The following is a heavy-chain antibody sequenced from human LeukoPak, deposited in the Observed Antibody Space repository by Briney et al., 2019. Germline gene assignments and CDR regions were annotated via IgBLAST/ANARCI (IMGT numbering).Heavy chain of an antibody. J-gene: IGHJ4*02. Sequence: ASVKVSCKASGGTFSSYAISWVRQAPGQGLEWMGRIIPILGIANYAQKFQGRVTITADKSTSTAYMELSSLRSEDTAVYCCAREEPAAIGLFDYWGQGTLVTVSS. CDR2: IIPILGIA. CDR1: GGTFSSYA. CDR3: AREEPAAIGLFDY. D-gene: IGHD2-2*01. V-gene: IGHV1-69*04.